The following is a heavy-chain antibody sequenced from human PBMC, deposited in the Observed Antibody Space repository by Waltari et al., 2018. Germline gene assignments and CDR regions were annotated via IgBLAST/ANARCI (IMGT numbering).Heavy chain of an antibody. CDR1: GFTFSSYA. CDR3: AKDSEVTHLFDY. J-gene: IGHJ4*02. D-gene: IGHD2-21*02. CDR2: ISGSGGST. Sequence: EVQLLESGGGLVQPGGSLRLSCAASGFTFSSYAMIWVRQAPGKGLEWVSAISGSGGSTYYADSVKGRFTISRDNSKNTLYLQMNSLRAEDTAVYYCAKDSEVTHLFDYWGQGTLVTVSS. V-gene: IGHV3-23*01.